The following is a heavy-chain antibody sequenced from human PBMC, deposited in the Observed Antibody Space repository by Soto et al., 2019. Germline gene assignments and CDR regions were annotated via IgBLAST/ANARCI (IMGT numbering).Heavy chain of an antibody. CDR2: INPSGGST. J-gene: IGHJ4*02. Sequence: ASVKVSCKASGYTFTSCYMHWVRQAPGQGLEWMGIINPSGGSTSYAQKFQGRVTMTRDTSTSTVYMELSSLRSEDTAVYYCARDKRSRDYGDPFYYFDYWGQGTLVTVSS. CDR1: GYTFTSCY. D-gene: IGHD4-17*01. V-gene: IGHV1-46*01. CDR3: ARDKRSRDYGDPFYYFDY.